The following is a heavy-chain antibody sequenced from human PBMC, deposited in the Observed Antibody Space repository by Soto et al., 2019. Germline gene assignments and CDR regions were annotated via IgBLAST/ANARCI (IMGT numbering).Heavy chain of an antibody. D-gene: IGHD1-20*01. CDR1: GFSLSTRGVG. CDR3: ARRRGYNWNNPAFDY. CDR2: IYWNDDK. V-gene: IGHV2-5*01. Sequence: QITLKESGPALVKPTQTLTLTCTFSGFSLSTRGVGVGWIRQPRGKAREWLGIIYWNDDKKYSPSLRSRLGITKDTFRNQVVLTMTNVDPLDTATYYCARRRGYNWNNPAFDYWGQGALVTVSS. J-gene: IGHJ4*02.